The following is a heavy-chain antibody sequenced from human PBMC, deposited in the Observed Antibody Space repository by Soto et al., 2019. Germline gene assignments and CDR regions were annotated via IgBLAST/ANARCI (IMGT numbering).Heavy chain of an antibody. Sequence: QVQLVQSGAELKEPGDSVRVSCEASGYTFTAYYIHWVRQAPGQGLEWMGWINPRFGDTSYAVDFQGRVSMTRDTSISTVYMELSRLTSDDTAIYYCARNMDYYYGPGSGNGHGFWGQGTTVTVFS. J-gene: IGHJ6*02. CDR3: ARNMDYYYGPGSGNGHGF. CDR2: INPRFGDT. D-gene: IGHD3-10*01. CDR1: GYTFTAYY. V-gene: IGHV1-2*02.